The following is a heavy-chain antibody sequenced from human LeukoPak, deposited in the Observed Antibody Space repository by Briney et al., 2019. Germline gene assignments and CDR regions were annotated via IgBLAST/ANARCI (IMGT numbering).Heavy chain of an antibody. CDR3: ARPRPHDYYFDL. CDR2: INWSGINT. D-gene: IGHD1-1*01. Sequence: GGSLRLSCAASGFTFDDYGMSWVRQAPGKGLEWVSGINWSGINTGYADSVKGRFTISRDNAKSSLYLQMNNLRVEDTALYYCARPRPHDYYFDLWGQGTLVTVSS. V-gene: IGHV3-20*04. J-gene: IGHJ4*02. CDR1: GFTFDDYG.